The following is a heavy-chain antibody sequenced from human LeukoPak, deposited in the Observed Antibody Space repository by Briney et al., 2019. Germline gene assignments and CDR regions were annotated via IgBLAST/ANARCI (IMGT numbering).Heavy chain of an antibody. CDR1: GASLTSSSFY. CDR2: IYYTGSA. D-gene: IGHD2-2*01. CDR3: ARHRYCNSSSCYAFDY. V-gene: IGHV4-39*01. J-gene: IGHJ4*02. Sequence: PSETLSLTCSVSGASLTSSSFYWGGIRQPPGKGLEWIGSIYYTGSADYNPSLKSRVTISVDTSKNQFSLKLTSVTAADAAVYYCARHRYCNSSSCYAFDYWSQGTLVTVSS.